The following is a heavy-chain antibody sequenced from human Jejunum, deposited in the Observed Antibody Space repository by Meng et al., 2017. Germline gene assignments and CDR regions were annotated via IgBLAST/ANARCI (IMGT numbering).Heavy chain of an antibody. Sequence: GESLKISCAASGFTFSSHSMSWVRQAPGKGLEWVSSISAGDGTAYYADSVKGRFTLSRDNSKNTLYLQMNSLRAEDTAVYYCAKLIPNWGQGTVVTVSS. J-gene: IGHJ4*03. D-gene: IGHD2-2*01. V-gene: IGHV3-23*01. CDR1: GFTFSSHS. CDR3: AKLIPN. CDR2: ISAGDGTA.